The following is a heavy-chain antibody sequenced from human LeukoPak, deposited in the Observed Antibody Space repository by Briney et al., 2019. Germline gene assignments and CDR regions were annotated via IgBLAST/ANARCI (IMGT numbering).Heavy chain of an antibody. V-gene: IGHV1-2*02. J-gene: IGHJ4*02. Sequence: ASVKVSCTASGYTFTGYMHWVRQAPGQGLEWMGWINPNSGGTNYAQKFQGRVTMTRDTSISTAYMELSRLRSDDTAVYYCARDLSRYYDSSGPFDYWGQGTLVTVSS. CDR1: GYTFTGY. CDR2: INPNSGGT. CDR3: ARDLSRYYDSSGPFDY. D-gene: IGHD3-22*01.